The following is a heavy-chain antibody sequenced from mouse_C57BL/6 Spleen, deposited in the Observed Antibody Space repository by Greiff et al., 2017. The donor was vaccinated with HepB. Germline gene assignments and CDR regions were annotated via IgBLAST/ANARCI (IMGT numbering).Heavy chain of an antibody. CDR1: GYTFTDYE. CDR2: IDPETGGT. Sequence: VQLQQSGAELVRPGASVTLSCKASGYTFTDYEMHWVKQTPVHGLEWIGAIDPETGGTAYNQKFKGKAILTADKSSSTAYMELRSLTSEDSAFYYWTRDSNYFDYWGQGTTLTVSS. D-gene: IGHD3-2*01. V-gene: IGHV1-15*01. CDR3: TRDSNYFDY. J-gene: IGHJ2*01.